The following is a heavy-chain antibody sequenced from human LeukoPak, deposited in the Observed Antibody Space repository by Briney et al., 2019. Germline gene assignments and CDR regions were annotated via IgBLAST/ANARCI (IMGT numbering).Heavy chain of an antibody. CDR3: ARGDCSGGSCYWGEWGDY. D-gene: IGHD2-15*01. J-gene: IGHJ4*02. CDR2: ISSSSSYI. CDR1: GFTFSSYS. Sequence: PGESLRLSCAASGFTFSSYSMNWVRQAPGKGLEWVSSISSSSSYIYYADSVKGRFTISRDNAKNSLYLQMNSLRAEDTAVYYCARGDCSGGSCYWGEWGDYWGQGTLVTVSS. V-gene: IGHV3-21*01.